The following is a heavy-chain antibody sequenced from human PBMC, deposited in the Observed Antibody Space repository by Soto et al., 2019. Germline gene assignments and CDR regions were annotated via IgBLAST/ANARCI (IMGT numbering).Heavy chain of an antibody. V-gene: IGHV3-7*03. Sequence: PGGSRRLSCAASGFTFSSYWMSWVRQAPGKGLEWVANIKQDGSEKYYVDSVKGRFTISRDNAKNSLYLQMNSLRAEDTAVYYCARDSGKSRIAAADGMDVWGQGTTVTVSS. CDR2: IKQDGSEK. D-gene: IGHD6-13*01. CDR3: ARDSGKSRIAAADGMDV. CDR1: GFTFSSYW. J-gene: IGHJ6*02.